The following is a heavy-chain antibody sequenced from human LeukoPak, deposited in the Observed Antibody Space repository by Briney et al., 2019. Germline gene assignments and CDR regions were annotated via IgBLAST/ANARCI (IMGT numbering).Heavy chain of an antibody. V-gene: IGHV4-59*08. Sequence: SETLSLTCTVSGGSIRGFYWSWIRQPPAKELQWIGSIFYSGSTKDNPSLKRRVPISVDTSKNQFSLELSSVTAADTAVYYCARQRFLEWYFDYWGQGTLVTVSS. J-gene: IGHJ4*02. CDR1: GGSIRGFY. D-gene: IGHD3-3*01. CDR3: ARQRFLEWYFDY. CDR2: IFYSGST.